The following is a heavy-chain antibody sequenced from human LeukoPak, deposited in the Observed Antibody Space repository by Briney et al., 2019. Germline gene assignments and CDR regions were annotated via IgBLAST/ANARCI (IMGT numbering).Heavy chain of an antibody. CDR2: IYHSGST. D-gene: IGHD6-13*01. CDR1: GGSISSSSYY. J-gene: IGHJ2*01. CDR3: ARAISSSPTRLYWYFDL. Sequence: SETLSLTCTVSGGSISSSSYYWGWIRQPPGKGLEWIGSIYHSGSTYYNPSLKSRVTISVDTSKNQFSLKLSSVTAADTAVYYCARAISSSPTRLYWYFDLWGRGTLVTVSS. V-gene: IGHV4-39*07.